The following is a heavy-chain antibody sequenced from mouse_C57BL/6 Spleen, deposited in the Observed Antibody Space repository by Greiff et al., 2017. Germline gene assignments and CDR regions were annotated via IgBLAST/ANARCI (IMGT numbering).Heavy chain of an antibody. J-gene: IGHJ3*01. D-gene: IGHD1-3*01. CDR1: GFNIKNTY. CDR3: ARESGNEAWFAY. CDR2: IDPANGNT. Sequence: EVKLVESVAELVKPGASVKLSCTASGFNIKNTYMHWVKQRPEQGLEWIGRIDPANGNTKYDPKFQGKAPITADKSSNKAYLQLSSLTSEDTAIYYCARESGNEAWFAYWGQGTLVTVSA. V-gene: IGHV14-3*01.